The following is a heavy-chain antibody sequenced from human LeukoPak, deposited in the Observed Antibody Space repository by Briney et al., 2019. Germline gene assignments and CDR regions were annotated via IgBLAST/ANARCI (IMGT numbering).Heavy chain of an antibody. CDR1: GFTFSSYA. CDR3: ARIPGGYYYAMDV. D-gene: IGHD3-16*01. CDR2: ISGSGGST. J-gene: IGHJ6*02. Sequence: GGSLRLSCAASGFTFSSYAMSWVRQAPGKGLEWVSAISGSGGSTYYADSVKGRFTISRDNAKNSLYLQMNSLRDGDTAVYYCARIPGGYYYAMDVWGQGTTVTVSS. V-gene: IGHV3-23*01.